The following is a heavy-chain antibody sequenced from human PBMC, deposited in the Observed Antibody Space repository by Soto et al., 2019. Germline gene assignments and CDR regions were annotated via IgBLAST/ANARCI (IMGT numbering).Heavy chain of an antibody. Sequence: GGSLRLSCAASGFTFSSYAMHWVRQAPGKGLEWVAVISYDGSNKYYADSVKGRFTISRDNSKNTLYLQMNSLRAEDTAVYYCARGEIGYCTNGVCPDAFDIWGQGTMVTVSS. CDR1: GFTFSSYA. V-gene: IGHV3-30-3*01. J-gene: IGHJ3*02. CDR3: ARGEIGYCTNGVCPDAFDI. CDR2: ISYDGSNK. D-gene: IGHD2-8*01.